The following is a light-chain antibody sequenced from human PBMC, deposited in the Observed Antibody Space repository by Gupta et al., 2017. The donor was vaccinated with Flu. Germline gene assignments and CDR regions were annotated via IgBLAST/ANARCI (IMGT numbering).Light chain of an antibody. CDR1: DVGGYNY. CDR2: EVS. CDR3: SSYTSSSTLEGVV. Sequence: DVGGYNYVSWYQQHPGKAPKLMIYEVSNRPSGVSNRFSGSKSGNTASLTISGLQAEDEADYYCSSYTSSSTLEGVVFGGGTKLTVL. V-gene: IGLV2-14*01. J-gene: IGLJ2*01.